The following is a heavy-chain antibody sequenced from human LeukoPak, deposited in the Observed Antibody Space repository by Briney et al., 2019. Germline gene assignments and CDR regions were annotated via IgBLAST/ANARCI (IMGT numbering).Heavy chain of an antibody. J-gene: IGHJ6*02. D-gene: IGHD3-10*01. CDR1: GFTFSRYD. Sequence: GRSLRLSCAASGFTFSRYDIHWVRQAPGKGLEWVAGISNDGGNKYYAESVKGRFTISRDSSKNTLFLQMISLRAEDTAVYYCARDHITMIRGVSYYYYGMDVWGQGTTVTVSS. CDR2: ISNDGGNK. CDR3: ARDHITMIRGVSYYYYGMDV. V-gene: IGHV3-30*03.